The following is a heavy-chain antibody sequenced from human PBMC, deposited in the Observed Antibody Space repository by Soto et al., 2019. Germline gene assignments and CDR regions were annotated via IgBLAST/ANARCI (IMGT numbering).Heavy chain of an antibody. V-gene: IGHV3-33*01. Sequence: QVQLVESGGGVVQPGRSLRLSCAASGFTFSSYGMHWVRQAPGKGLEWVAVIWYDGSNKYYADSVKGRFTISRDNSKNTLYLQMNSLRAEDTAVYYCARSTTYYYDSSGYQDAFDIWGQGTKVTVSS. J-gene: IGHJ3*02. D-gene: IGHD3-22*01. CDR3: ARSTTYYYDSSGYQDAFDI. CDR2: IWYDGSNK. CDR1: GFTFSSYG.